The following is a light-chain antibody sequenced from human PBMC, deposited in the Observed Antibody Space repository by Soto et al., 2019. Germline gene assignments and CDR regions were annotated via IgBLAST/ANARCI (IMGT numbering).Light chain of an antibody. Sequence: EIVLTQSPGILSLSPGERVTLSCRASQSVNSLFFGWHQQKPGQAPRLVIYGTTNRAAGIPDRFSGSGSGTDFTLTISRLEPEDSAVYFCRQYGVSPKTFGQGTKVEIK. CDR2: GTT. CDR1: QSVNSLF. J-gene: IGKJ1*01. CDR3: RQYGVSPKT. V-gene: IGKV3-20*01.